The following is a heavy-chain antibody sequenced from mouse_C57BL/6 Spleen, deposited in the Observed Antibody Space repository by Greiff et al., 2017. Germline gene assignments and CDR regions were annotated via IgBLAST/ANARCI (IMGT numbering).Heavy chain of an antibody. Sequence: EVQVVESGPGLVKPSQSLSLTCSVTGYSITSGYYWNWIRQFPGNKLEWMGYISYDGSNNYNPSLKNRSSITRDTSKNQFFLKLNSVTTEDTATYYCARDRGTWYYFDYWGQGTTLTVSS. D-gene: IGHD2-14*01. CDR3: ARDRGTWYYFDY. CDR1: GYSITSGYY. CDR2: ISYDGSN. V-gene: IGHV3-6*01. J-gene: IGHJ2*01.